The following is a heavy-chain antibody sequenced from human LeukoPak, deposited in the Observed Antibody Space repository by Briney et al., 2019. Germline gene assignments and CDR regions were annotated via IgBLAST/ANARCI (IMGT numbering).Heavy chain of an antibody. Sequence: PGGSLRLSCAASGFTFDDYAMHWVRQAPGKGLEWVSGISWNSGSIGYADSVKGRFTISRDNAKNSLYLQMNSLRAEDTALYYCAKGGGPDYYDSSGYHSPFDYWGQGTLVTVSS. CDR3: AKGGGPDYYDSSGYHSPFDY. CDR2: ISWNSGSI. D-gene: IGHD3-22*01. CDR1: GFTFDDYA. J-gene: IGHJ4*02. V-gene: IGHV3-9*01.